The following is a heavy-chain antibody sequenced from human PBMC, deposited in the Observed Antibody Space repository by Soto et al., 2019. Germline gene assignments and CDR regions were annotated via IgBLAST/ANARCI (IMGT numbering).Heavy chain of an antibody. Sequence: SETLSLTCAVYGGSFSGYYWSWIRQPPGKGLEWIGEINHSGSTNYNPSHKSRVTISVDTSKNQFSLKLSSVTAADTAVYYCARGYYDFWSGKGAFDIWGQGTMVTVSS. CDR1: GGSFSGYY. D-gene: IGHD3-3*01. CDR2: INHSGST. V-gene: IGHV4-34*01. J-gene: IGHJ3*02. CDR3: ARGYYDFWSGKGAFDI.